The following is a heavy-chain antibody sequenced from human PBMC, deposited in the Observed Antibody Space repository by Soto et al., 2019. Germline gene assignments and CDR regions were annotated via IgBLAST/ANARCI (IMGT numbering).Heavy chain of an antibody. V-gene: IGHV4-34*01. Sequence: SETLCLTCAVYDGSFSGYYWSLIRQPPGKGLEWSGEINHSGSTNYKPSRNMRVTISVYTSKNQFSLKLSFVTDAATALYYCARGSYDFWSGTNWYFDLWGRGPLVT. CDR1: DGSFSGYY. J-gene: IGHJ2*01. CDR3: ARGSYDFWSGTNWYFDL. D-gene: IGHD3-3*01. CDR2: INHSGST.